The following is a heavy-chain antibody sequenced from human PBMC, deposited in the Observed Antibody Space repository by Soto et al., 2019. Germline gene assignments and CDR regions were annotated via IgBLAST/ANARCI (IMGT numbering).Heavy chain of an antibody. CDR3: ARNLRCSGGSCHLSYYYYGMDV. D-gene: IGHD2-15*01. V-gene: IGHV4-31*03. CDR2: IYYSGST. Sequence: SETLSLTCTVSGGSISSGGYYWSWIRQHPGKGLEWIGYIYYSGSTYYNPSLKSRVTISVDTSKNQFSLKLSSVTAADTAVYYCARNLRCSGGSCHLSYYYYGMDVWGQGTTVTVSS. J-gene: IGHJ6*02. CDR1: GGSISSGGYY.